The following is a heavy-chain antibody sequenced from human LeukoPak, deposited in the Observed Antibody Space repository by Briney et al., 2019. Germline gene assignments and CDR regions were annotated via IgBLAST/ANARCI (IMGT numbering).Heavy chain of an antibody. CDR3: AKDGNY. J-gene: IGHJ4*02. Sequence: GGSLRLSCAASGFTFSSYSMNWVRQAPGKGLEWVASIRYAGSYYTHSVEGRFTISRDNSKNTLYLQMNSLRAEDTAVYYCAKDGNYWGQGTLVTVSS. V-gene: IGHV3-30*02. D-gene: IGHD1-26*01. CDR1: GFTFSSYS. CDR2: IRYAGS.